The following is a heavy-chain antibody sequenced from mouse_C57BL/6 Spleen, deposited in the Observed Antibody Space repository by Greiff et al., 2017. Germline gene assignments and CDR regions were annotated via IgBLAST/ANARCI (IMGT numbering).Heavy chain of an antibody. Sequence: EVQLQQSGPELVKPGASVKISCKASGYTFTDYYMHWVKQSHGQSLEWIGDLNPNNGGTSYTEKFKGKATLTVDKSSSTAYMELRSLTSEDSAVYYCTRFLYDYDGDFDVWGTGTTVTVSS. D-gene: IGHD2-4*01. V-gene: IGHV1-26*01. CDR2: LNPNNGGT. J-gene: IGHJ1*03. CDR3: TRFLYDYDGDFDV. CDR1: GYTFTDYY.